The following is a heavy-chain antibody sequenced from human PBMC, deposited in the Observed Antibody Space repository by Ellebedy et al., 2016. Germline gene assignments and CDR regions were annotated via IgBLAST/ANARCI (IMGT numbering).Heavy chain of an antibody. CDR2: ISPGSDIT. D-gene: IGHD4-17*01. CDR1: GLNFNTFF. CDR3: YYGHYSGY. J-gene: IGHJ4*02. V-gene: IGHV3-23*01. Sequence: GESLKISXTASGLNFNTFFMTWVRQAPGKGLEWVSTISPGSDITRLADSVKGRFTISRDNSRYTLYLQMDSLRAADTAVYYCYYGHYSGYWGQGTLVTVSS.